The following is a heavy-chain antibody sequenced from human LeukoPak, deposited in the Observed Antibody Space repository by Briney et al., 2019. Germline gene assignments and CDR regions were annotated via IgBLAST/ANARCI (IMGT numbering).Heavy chain of an antibody. CDR1: GFTFSSYW. CDR2: INSDGSST. Sequence: PGGSLRLSCAASGFTFSSYWMHWVRQAPGKGLVWVSRINSDGSSTIYADSVKGRFTISRDNAKNTLYLQMNSLRAEDTAVYYCVNDSRGSGRGGNFDLWGQGTLVTVSS. V-gene: IGHV3-74*01. J-gene: IGHJ4*02. D-gene: IGHD3-10*01. CDR3: VNDSRGSGRGGNFDL.